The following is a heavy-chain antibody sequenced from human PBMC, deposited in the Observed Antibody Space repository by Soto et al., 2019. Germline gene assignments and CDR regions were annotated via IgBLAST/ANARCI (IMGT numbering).Heavy chain of an antibody. CDR3: ARVKAAGWFDP. V-gene: IGHV4-34*01. J-gene: IGHJ5*02. CDR2: INHSGST. Sequence: QVQLQQWGAGLLKPSETLSLTCDVYGGSFSGYYWPWIRQPPGKGLEWIGEINHSGSTPYNPSLKSRVTISVDTSNNQFSLRLTAVTAADTAVYYCARVKAAGWFDPWGQGTLVTVSS. CDR1: GGSFSGYY. D-gene: IGHD6-13*01.